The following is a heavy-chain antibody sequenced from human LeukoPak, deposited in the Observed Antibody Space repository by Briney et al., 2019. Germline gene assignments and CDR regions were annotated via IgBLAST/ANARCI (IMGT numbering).Heavy chain of an antibody. CDR1: GGTFSSYA. CDR2: IIPIFGTA. V-gene: IGHV1-69*13. CDR3: AQIRPDGYNSGLFDY. D-gene: IGHD5-24*01. J-gene: IGHJ4*02. Sequence: SVKVSCKASGGTFSSYAISWVRQAPGQRLEWMGGIIPIFGTANYAQKFQGRVTITADESTSTAYMELSSLRSEDTAVYYCAQIRPDGYNSGLFDYWGQGTLVTVSS.